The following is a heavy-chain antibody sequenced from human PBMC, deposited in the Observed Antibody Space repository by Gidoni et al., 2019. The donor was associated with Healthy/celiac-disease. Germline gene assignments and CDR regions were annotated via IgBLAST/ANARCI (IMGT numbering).Heavy chain of an antibody. V-gene: IGHV3-30*18. CDR2: ISYDGSNK. CDR1: GFTFSSYG. D-gene: IGHD3-22*01. J-gene: IGHJ4*02. Sequence: QVQLVESGGGVVQPGRSLRLSCAASGFTFSSYGMHWVRQAPGKGLEWVAVISYDGSNKYYADSVKGRFTISRDNSKNTLYLQMNSLRAEDTAVYYCAKSSYDSSGYELFDYWGQGTLVTVSS. CDR3: AKSSYDSSGYELFDY.